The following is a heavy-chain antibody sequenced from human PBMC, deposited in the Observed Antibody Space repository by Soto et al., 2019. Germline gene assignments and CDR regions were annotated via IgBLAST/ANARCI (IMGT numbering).Heavy chain of an antibody. CDR1: GYTFTTYG. Sequence: QVQLVQSGAEVKKPGASVKVSCKASGYTFTTYGISWVRQAPGQGLEWMGWISTYNGNTNYAQKLQGRVTMTTDTXXXXXXXXXXXXXXXXXXXXXXXXXXYGDYGYWGQGTLVSVSS. D-gene: IGHD4-17*01. CDR2: ISTYNGNT. CDR3: XXXXYGDYGY. V-gene: IGHV1-18*01. J-gene: IGHJ4*02.